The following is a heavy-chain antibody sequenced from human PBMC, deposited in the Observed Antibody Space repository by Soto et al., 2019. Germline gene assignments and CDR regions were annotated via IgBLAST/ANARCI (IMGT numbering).Heavy chain of an antibody. Sequence: QLQLQESGSGLVKPSQTLSLTCAVSGGSTSSGGYSWSWLRQPPGKGLEWIGYISHSGSTYYNPSHKSRVTKSVDTSKNQFSLRLSSVTAADTAVYYCARGGLLPDYWGQGTLVTVSS. V-gene: IGHV4-30-2*01. D-gene: IGHD6-19*01. CDR1: GGSTSSGGYS. CDR2: ISHSGST. J-gene: IGHJ4*02. CDR3: ARGGLLPDY.